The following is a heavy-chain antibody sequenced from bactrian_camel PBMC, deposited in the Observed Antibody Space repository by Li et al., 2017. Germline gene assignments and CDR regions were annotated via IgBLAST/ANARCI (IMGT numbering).Heavy chain of an antibody. Sequence: HVQLVESGGGLVQAGGSLKLSCAASGFTFSSYSMYWVRQAPGKGLEWVSVIHSVGSTTFYADSVKGRFTISRDNAKNSVYLQLNSLKTEDMAMYYCARDLWDYADYSGFGYWGQGTQVTVS. CDR3: ARDLWDYADYSGFGY. D-gene: IGHD2*01. V-gene: IGHV3S1*01. CDR2: IHSVGSTT. J-gene: IGHJ6*01. CDR1: GFTFSSYS.